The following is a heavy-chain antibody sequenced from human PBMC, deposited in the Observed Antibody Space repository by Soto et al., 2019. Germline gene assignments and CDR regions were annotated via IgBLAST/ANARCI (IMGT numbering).Heavy chain of an antibody. CDR2: IYYNGKT. Sequence: QVQLQESGPGLVRPSQTLSLTCNVSGGSISRGAAGSYWSWIRQVPGKGLEWIAYIYYNGKTYYIPSLRSRPAISIEPSDIQFSLMLTSVTAADTAIYCCASGHDANKVRYWGQGTLVTVSS. V-gene: IGHV4-31*03. CDR1: GGSISRGAAGSY. J-gene: IGHJ4*02. D-gene: IGHD1-1*01. CDR3: ASGHDANKVRY.